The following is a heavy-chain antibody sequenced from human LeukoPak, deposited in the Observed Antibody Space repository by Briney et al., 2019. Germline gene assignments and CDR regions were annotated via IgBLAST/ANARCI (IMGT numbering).Heavy chain of an antibody. V-gene: IGHV3-7*05. Sequence: GGSLRLSCAASRFTFRRYWMSCVRPAPGERVEWVANIKQDGRESYYVDSVSGRFTISRDNAKNSLFLEMNRLRAEDTAVYYCARDRAYESDSSGYYVSFEDYWGQGTLVTVSS. CDR1: RFTFRRYW. CDR3: ARDRAYESDSSGYYVSFEDY. CDR2: IKQDGRES. J-gene: IGHJ4*02. D-gene: IGHD3-22*01.